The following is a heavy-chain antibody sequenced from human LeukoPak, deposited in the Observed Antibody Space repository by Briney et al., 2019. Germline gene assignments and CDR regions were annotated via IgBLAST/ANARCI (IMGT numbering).Heavy chain of an antibody. CDR1: GYTLTELS. D-gene: IGHD3-22*01. V-gene: IGHV1-24*01. Sequence: ASVKVSCKVSGYTLTELSMHWVRQAPGKGLEWMGGFDPEDGETIYAQKFQGRVTMTTDTSTSTAFMELRSLRSDDTAVYYCARDLRRDDSSSYYYIGWFDLWGQGTLVTVSS. CDR3: ARDLRRDDSSSYYYIGWFDL. CDR2: FDPEDGET. J-gene: IGHJ5*01.